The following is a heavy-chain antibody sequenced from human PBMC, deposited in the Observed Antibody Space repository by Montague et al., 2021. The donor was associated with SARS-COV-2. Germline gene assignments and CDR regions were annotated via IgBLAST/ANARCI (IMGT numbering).Heavy chain of an antibody. D-gene: IGHD2-15*01. J-gene: IGHJ4*02. CDR2: ISDSGST. CDR3: ARHYSATLPAVY. V-gene: IGHV4-59*08. Sequence: SETLSLTCTVSGGSISSFYWSCTRQPPGKGREWFGYISDSGSTNYNPSLTSRVTMSVDTPKNQFSLKVNSVTAADTAVYYCARHYSATLPAVYWGQGTLVTVSS. CDR1: GGSISSFY.